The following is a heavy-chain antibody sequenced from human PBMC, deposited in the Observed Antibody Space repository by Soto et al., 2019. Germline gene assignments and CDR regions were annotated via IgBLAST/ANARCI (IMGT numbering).Heavy chain of an antibody. CDR3: AADLFIKGGMDV. V-gene: IGHV1-58*01. CDR1: GFTFTSSA. J-gene: IGHJ6*02. CDR2: IVVGSGNT. Sequence: SVKVSCKASGFTFTSSAVQWVRQARGQRLEWIGWIVVGSGNTNYAQKFQERVTITRDMSTSTAYMELSSLRSEDTAVYYCAADLFIKGGMDVWGQGTTVNVSS. D-gene: IGHD3-10*01.